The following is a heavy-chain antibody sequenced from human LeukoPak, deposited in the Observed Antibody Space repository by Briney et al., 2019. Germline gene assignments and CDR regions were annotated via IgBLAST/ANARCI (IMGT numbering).Heavy chain of an antibody. D-gene: IGHD1-14*01. Sequence: GGSLRLSCAASGFTFSSYAMSWVRQAPGKGLEWVSAISGSGGSTYYADSVKGRFTISRDNSKNTLYLQMKSLRAEDMAVYYCARAVDGTNYYYYMDIWGKGTTVTVSS. CDR2: ISGSGGST. J-gene: IGHJ6*03. V-gene: IGHV3-23*01. CDR3: ARAVDGTNYYYYMDI. CDR1: GFTFSSYA.